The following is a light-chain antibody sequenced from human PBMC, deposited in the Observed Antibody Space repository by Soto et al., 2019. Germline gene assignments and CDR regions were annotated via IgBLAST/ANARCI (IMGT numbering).Light chain of an antibody. V-gene: IGLV1-40*01. CDR1: SSNIGAGYD. CDR3: QSYDSSLSGYV. CDR2: GDS. Sequence: QSVLTQPPSVFGAPGQRVTISCTGSSSNIGAGYDVHWYQQLPGTAPKLLIYGDSNRPSGVPDRFSGSNSGTSASLAITGLQAEDEADYYCQSYDSSLSGYVFGTGTKLTVL. J-gene: IGLJ1*01.